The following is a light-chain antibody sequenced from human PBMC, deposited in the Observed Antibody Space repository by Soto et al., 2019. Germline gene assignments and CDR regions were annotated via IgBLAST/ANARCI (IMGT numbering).Light chain of an antibody. CDR3: QTFDSSLTISWV. CDR2: GDN. Sequence: QSALTQPASMSGAPGQRVTISCTGSSSNIGRGYDVHWYQQVPGSAPRLLLSGDNTRPSGVPDRFSGSRSGTSASLAITGLQAEDEADYYCQTFDSSLTISWVFGGGTKLTVL. V-gene: IGLV1-40*01. CDR1: SSNIGRGYD. J-gene: IGLJ3*02.